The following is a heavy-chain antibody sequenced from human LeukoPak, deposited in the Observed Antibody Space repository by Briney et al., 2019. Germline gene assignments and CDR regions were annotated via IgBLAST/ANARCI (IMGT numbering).Heavy chain of an antibody. D-gene: IGHD3-10*01. CDR1: GGSISSGGYY. J-gene: IGHJ5*02. V-gene: IGHV4-31*03. CDR3: ARGDMVRGVIITLNWSDP. Sequence: SETLSLTCTVSGGSISSGGYYWSWIRQHPGKGLEWIGYIYYNGNTYYNPSLKSRVTISVDTSKNQFSLKLSSVTAADTAVYYCARGDMVRGVIITLNWSDPWGQGTLVTVSS. CDR2: IYYNGNT.